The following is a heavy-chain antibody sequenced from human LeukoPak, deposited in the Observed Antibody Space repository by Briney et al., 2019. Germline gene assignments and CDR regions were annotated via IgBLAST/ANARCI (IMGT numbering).Heavy chain of an antibody. V-gene: IGHV1-2*02. J-gene: IGHJ3*02. CDR2: INPNSGGT. CDR3: ARELGPLDAFDI. D-gene: IGHD3-16*01. Sequence: ASVKVSCKASGYTFTGYYMHWVRQAPGQGLEWMGWINPNSGGTNYAQKFQGRVTMARDTSISTAYMELSRLRSDDTAVYYCARELGPLDAFDIWGQGTMVTVPS. CDR1: GYTFTGYY.